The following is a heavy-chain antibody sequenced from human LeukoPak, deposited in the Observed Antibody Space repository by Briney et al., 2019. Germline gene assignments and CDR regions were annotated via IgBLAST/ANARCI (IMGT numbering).Heavy chain of an antibody. CDR2: IWYDGSNK. V-gene: IGHV3-33*06. CDR1: GFTFSSYG. J-gene: IGHJ4*02. Sequence: PGGSLRLSCAASGFTFSSYGMHWVRQAPGKGLEWVAVIWYDGSNKYYADSVKGRFTISRDNSKNTLYLQMNSLRAEDTAVYYCAKNEEQLAFDYWGQGTLVTVSS. CDR3: AKNEEQLAFDY. D-gene: IGHD6-6*01.